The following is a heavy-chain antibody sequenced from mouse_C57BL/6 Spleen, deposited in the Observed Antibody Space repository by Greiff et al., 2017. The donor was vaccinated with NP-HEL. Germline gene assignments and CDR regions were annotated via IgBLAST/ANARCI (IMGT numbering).Heavy chain of an antibody. V-gene: IGHV1-82*01. CDR1: GYAFSSSW. CDR2: IYPGDGDT. CDR3: TNYYGSSYVGY. D-gene: IGHD1-1*01. Sequence: VQLQQSGPELVKPGASVKISCKASGYAFSSSWMNWVKQRPGKGLEWIGRIYPGDGDTNYNGKFKGKAILTADKSSSTAYMELRSLTSEDSAVYYCTNYYGSSYVGYWGQGTTLTVSS. J-gene: IGHJ2*01.